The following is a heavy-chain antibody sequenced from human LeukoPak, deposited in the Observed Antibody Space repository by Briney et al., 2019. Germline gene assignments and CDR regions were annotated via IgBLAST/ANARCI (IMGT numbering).Heavy chain of an antibody. Sequence: SETLSLTCTVSGGSISSGGYYWSWIRQHLGKGLEWIGYIYYSGSTYYNPSLKSRVTISVDTSKNQFSLKLSSVTAADTAVYYCARDRRYYDSSGYYYIHAFDIWGQGTMVTVSS. D-gene: IGHD3-22*01. CDR2: IYYSGST. CDR3: ARDRRYYDSSGYYYIHAFDI. CDR1: GGSISSGGYY. V-gene: IGHV4-31*03. J-gene: IGHJ3*02.